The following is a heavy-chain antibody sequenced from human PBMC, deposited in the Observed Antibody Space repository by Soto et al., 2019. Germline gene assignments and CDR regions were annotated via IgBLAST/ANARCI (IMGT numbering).Heavy chain of an antibody. CDR3: ARSLSGSGSYFRAPRPDKTTPNYYFDY. CDR1: GGSISSSSYY. D-gene: IGHD3-10*01. J-gene: IGHJ4*02. V-gene: IGHV4-39*01. Sequence: QLQLQESGPGLVKPSETLSLTCTVSGGSISSSSYYWGWIRQPPGKGLEWIGSIYYSGSTYYNPSLKSRVTMSVDTSKNQFSLKLSSVTAADTAVYYCARSLSGSGSYFRAPRPDKTTPNYYFDYWGQGTLVTVSS. CDR2: IYYSGST.